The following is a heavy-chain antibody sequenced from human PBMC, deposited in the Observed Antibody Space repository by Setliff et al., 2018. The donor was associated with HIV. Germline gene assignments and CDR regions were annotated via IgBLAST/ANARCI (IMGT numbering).Heavy chain of an antibody. CDR3: ARVGYCTMTSCSPGEAYYFDS. Sequence: PSETLSLTCAVYGGSFSGYYWSWIRQTPGKGLEWIGEINHSGSTNYSPSLKSRVAMSVDTSKNQFSLKLSSLTAADTAEYFCARVGYCTMTSCSPGEAYYFDSWGRGTPVTVSS. V-gene: IGHV4-34*01. D-gene: IGHD2-8*01. CDR2: INHSGST. CDR1: GGSFSGYY. J-gene: IGHJ4*02.